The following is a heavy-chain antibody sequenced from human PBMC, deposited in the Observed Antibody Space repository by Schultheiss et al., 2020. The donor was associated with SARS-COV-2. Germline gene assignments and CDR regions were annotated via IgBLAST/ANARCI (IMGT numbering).Heavy chain of an antibody. Sequence: SGPTLVKPTQTLTLTCTFSGFSLSTSGMCVGWIRQPPGKALEWLALIYWNDDKRYSPSLKSRLTITKDTSKNQVVLTMTNMDPVDTATYYCAHIRRQQLVSLGYYFDYWCQGTLVTVAS. V-gene: IGHV2-5*01. CDR1: GFSLSTSGMC. CDR3: AHIRRQQLVSLGYYFDY. D-gene: IGHD6-13*01. J-gene: IGHJ4*02. CDR2: IYWNDDK.